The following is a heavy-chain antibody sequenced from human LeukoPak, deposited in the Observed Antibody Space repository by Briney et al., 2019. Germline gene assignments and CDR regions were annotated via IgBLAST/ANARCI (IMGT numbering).Heavy chain of an antibody. D-gene: IGHD3-10*02. J-gene: IGHJ6*04. CDR2: IKQDGSEK. CDR1: GFTFSSYW. V-gene: IGHV3-7*01. Sequence: GGPLRLSCAASGFTFSSYWMSWVRQAPGKGLEWVANIKQDGSEKYYVDSVKGRFTISRDNAKNSLYLQMNSLRAEDTAVYYCAELGITMIGGVWGKGTTVTISS. CDR3: AELGITMIGGV.